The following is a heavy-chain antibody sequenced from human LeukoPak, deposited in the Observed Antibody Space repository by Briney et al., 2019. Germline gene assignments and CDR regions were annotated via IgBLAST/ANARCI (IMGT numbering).Heavy chain of an antibody. D-gene: IGHD2-2*03. J-gene: IGHJ3*02. V-gene: IGHV4-61*02. Sequence: PSETLSLTCTVSGGSISSGSYYWSWIRQPAGKGLEWIGRIYTSGSTNYNPSLKSRVTISVDTSKNQFPLKLSSVTAADTAVYYCARDFLPGPFGYCSSTSCYSDAFDIWGQGTMVTVSS. CDR3: ARDFLPGPFGYCSSTSCYSDAFDI. CDR2: IYTSGST. CDR1: GGSISSGSYY.